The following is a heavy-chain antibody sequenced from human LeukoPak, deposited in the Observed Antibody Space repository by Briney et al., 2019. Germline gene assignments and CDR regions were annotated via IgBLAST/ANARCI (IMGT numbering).Heavy chain of an antibody. Sequence: GGSLRLSCAASGFTFSGYWMSWVRQAPGKGPEWVANIKQDESEKYYVDSVKGRFTISRDNAKNSLYLQMNSLRAEDTAVYYCARDKAVGPTLLDYWGQGTLVTVSS. V-gene: IGHV3-7*01. CDR3: ARDKAVGPTLLDY. CDR2: IKQDESEK. D-gene: IGHD1-26*01. J-gene: IGHJ4*02. CDR1: GFTFSGYW.